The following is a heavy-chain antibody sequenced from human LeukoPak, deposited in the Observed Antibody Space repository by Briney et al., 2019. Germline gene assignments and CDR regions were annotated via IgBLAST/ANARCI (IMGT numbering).Heavy chain of an antibody. Sequence: ASVKVSCKASGYNFINYGITWVRQAPGQGFEWMGWISTYNGNTNYAQKFQGRVTMTTDTTTSRAYMELRSLTSDDTAVYYCARGGGSGSYSDYWGQGTLVTVS. V-gene: IGHV1-18*01. CDR2: ISTYNGNT. CDR1: GYNFINYG. J-gene: IGHJ4*02. CDR3: ARGGGSGSYSDY. D-gene: IGHD3-10*01.